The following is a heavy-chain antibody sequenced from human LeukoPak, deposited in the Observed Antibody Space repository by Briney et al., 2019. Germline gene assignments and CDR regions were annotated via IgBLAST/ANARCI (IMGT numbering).Heavy chain of an antibody. CDR2: IYSGGST. CDR3: ARRAVAGFNWFDP. V-gene: IGHV3-66*01. J-gene: IGHJ5*02. Sequence: PGGSLRLSCAASVFTVSSNYMSWVRQAPGKGLEWVSVIYSGGSTYYADSVKGRFTISRDNSKNTLYLQMNSLRAEDTAVYYCARRAVAGFNWFDPWGQGTLVTVSS. D-gene: IGHD6-19*01. CDR1: VFTVSSNY.